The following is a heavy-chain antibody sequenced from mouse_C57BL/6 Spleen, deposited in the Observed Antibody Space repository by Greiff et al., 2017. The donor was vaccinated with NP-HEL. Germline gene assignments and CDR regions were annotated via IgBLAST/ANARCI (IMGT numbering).Heavy chain of an antibody. D-gene: IGHD1-1*01. CDR3: AKGYYGSSPAWFAY. V-gene: IGHV1-72*01. J-gene: IGHJ3*01. CDR1: GYTFTSYW. Sequence: QVQLQQSGAELVKPGASVKLSCKASGYTFTSYWMHWVKQRPGRGLEWIGRIDPNSGGTKYNEKFKSKATLTVDKPSSTAYMQLSSLTSEDSAVYYCAKGYYGSSPAWFAYWGQGTLVTVSA. CDR2: IDPNSGGT.